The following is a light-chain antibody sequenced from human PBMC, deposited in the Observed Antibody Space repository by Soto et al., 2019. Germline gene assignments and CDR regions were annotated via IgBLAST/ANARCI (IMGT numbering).Light chain of an antibody. Sequence: DIQMTQSPSTLSGSVGDRVTITCRASQTISSWLAWYQQKPGKAPKLLIYKASTLDSGVPSRFSGNGSGTDFDLPINNVQPEDCATYYCQQYNSYWTFGLGTKVDIK. J-gene: IGKJ1*01. CDR1: QTISSW. CDR2: KAS. CDR3: QQYNSYWT. V-gene: IGKV1-5*03.